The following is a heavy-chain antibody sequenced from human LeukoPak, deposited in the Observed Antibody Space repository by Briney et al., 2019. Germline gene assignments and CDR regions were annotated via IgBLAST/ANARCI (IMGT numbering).Heavy chain of an antibody. Sequence: GESLKISCKGSGYSFTSYWIGWVRQMPGKGLEWMGTIYPGDSDTRYSPSFQGQVTISADKSISTAYLQWSSLKASDTAMYYCARHPQVVPAAQGPYYYMDVWGKGTTVTVSS. V-gene: IGHV5-51*01. CDR1: GYSFTSYW. CDR3: ARHPQVVPAAQGPYYYMDV. D-gene: IGHD2-2*01. J-gene: IGHJ6*03. CDR2: IYPGDSDT.